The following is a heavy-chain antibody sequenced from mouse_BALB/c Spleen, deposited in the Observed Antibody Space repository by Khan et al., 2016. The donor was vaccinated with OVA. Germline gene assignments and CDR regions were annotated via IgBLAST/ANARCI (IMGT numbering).Heavy chain of an antibody. CDR1: GFDFSRYW. D-gene: IGHD2-14*01. Sequence: VKLLESGGGLVQPGGSLKLSCAASGFDFSRYWMSWVRQAPGKGLEWIGEINPDSRTINYTPSLKDKFIISRDNAKNTLYLQMSKVRSEDTALYYCARPYRYDGRAWFAYWGQGTLVTVSA. CDR3: ARPYRYDGRAWFAY. J-gene: IGHJ3*01. CDR2: INPDSRTI. V-gene: IGHV4-1*02.